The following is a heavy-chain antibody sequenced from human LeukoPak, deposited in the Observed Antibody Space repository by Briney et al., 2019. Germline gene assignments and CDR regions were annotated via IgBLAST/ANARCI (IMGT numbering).Heavy chain of an antibody. CDR1: GGTFSSYA. CDR3: ARVGGPYCSSTSCPDP. D-gene: IGHD2-2*01. J-gene: IGHJ5*02. Sequence: GASVKVSCKASGGTFSSYAISWVRQAPGQGLEWMGGIIPIFGTANYAQKFQGRVTITADESTSTAYMELSSLRSEDTAVYYCARVGGPYCSSTSCPDPWGQGTLVTVSS. V-gene: IGHV1-69*13. CDR2: IIPIFGTA.